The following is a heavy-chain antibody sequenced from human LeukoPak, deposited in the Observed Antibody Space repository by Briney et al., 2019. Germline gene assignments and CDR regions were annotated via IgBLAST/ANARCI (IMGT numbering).Heavy chain of an antibody. D-gene: IGHD3-22*01. CDR1: GFTLTSSA. V-gene: IGHV1-58*02. CDR3: AAGVVDYYDSKPLFDP. CDR2: IVVGSGNT. Sequence: ASVKVSCTASGFTLTSSAMQWVRQARGQRLEWVGWIVVGSGNTNYAQKFQERVTITRDMSTSTAYMELSSLTSEDTAVYYCAAGVVDYYDSKPLFDPWGQGTLVTVSS. J-gene: IGHJ5*02.